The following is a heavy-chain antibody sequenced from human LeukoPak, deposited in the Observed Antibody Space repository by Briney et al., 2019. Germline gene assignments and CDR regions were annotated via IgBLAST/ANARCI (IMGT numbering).Heavy chain of an antibody. D-gene: IGHD3-22*01. J-gene: IGHJ4*02. Sequence: PGGSLRLSCAASGFTFSSYWMSWVRQAPGKGLEWVANIKQDGIETYYVDSVKGRFTISRDNAKSSLFLQMNSLRAEDTAVYYCARVDYDSSGYPNFDYWGQGTLVTVSS. CDR3: ARVDYDSSGYPNFDY. CDR2: IKQDGIET. CDR1: GFTFSSYW. V-gene: IGHV3-7*02.